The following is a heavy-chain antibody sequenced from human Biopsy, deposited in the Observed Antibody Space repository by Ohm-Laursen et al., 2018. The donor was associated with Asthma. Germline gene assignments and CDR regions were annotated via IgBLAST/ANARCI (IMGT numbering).Heavy chain of an antibody. J-gene: IGHJ1*01. V-gene: IGHV3-30*03. D-gene: IGHD3-3*02. CDR2: ISFDGSTK. CDR3: ARTFHFWSPYHAEHYQL. CDR1: GLTFRNYG. Sequence: SLRLSCAASGLTFRNYGMHWVRQAPGKGLEWVALISFDGSTKYFADSVKGRFTISRDNPRNSLYLQMNSLRAEDTAVYYCARTFHFWSPYHAEHYQLWGQGTLVTVSS.